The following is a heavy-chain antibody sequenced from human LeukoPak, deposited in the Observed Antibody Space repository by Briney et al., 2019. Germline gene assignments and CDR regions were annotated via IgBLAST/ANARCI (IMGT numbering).Heavy chain of an antibody. CDR1: GFTFSNSA. CDR3: ARTANFAAGYYIDY. D-gene: IGHD6-13*01. Sequence: GGSLRLSCAASGFTFSNSAMSWVRQAPGKGLEWVSTLSGSGITTYYADSVKGRFTISRDNAKNSLYLQMNSLRAEDTAVYHCARTANFAAGYYIDYWGQGTLVTVSS. CDR2: LSGSGITT. J-gene: IGHJ4*02. V-gene: IGHV3-21*01.